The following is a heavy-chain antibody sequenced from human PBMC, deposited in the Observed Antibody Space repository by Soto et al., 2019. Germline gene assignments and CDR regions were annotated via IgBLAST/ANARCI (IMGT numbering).Heavy chain of an antibody. J-gene: IGHJ4*02. CDR1: GFTFTSSA. CDR3: AADALSVSAETAPPLY. CDR2: IVVGSGNT. D-gene: IGHD1-1*01. V-gene: IGHV1-58*02. Sequence: CKASGFTFTSSAMQWVRQTRGQRLEWIGWIVVGSGNTNYAQKFQERVTITRDMSTSTAYMELSSLRSEDTAVYYCAADALSVSAETAPPLYWGKGTLVPVSA.